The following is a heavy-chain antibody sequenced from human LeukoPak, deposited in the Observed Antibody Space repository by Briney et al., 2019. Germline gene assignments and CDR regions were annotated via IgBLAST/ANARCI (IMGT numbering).Heavy chain of an antibody. CDR2: ISDRRGSTI. CDR3: AREVALVGYWYFDL. CDR1: GFTFSDHY. Sequence: PGGSLRLSCAASGFTFSDHYMSWVRQAPGKGLEWVSYISDRRGSTIHYADSVKGRFTISRDNAKNSLYLHMNSLRAEDTAVYYCAREVALVGYWYFDLWGRGTLVTVSS. J-gene: IGHJ2*01. V-gene: IGHV3-11*01. D-gene: IGHD3-10*01.